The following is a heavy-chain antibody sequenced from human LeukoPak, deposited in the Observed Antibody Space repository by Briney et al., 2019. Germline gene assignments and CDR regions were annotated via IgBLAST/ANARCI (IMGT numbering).Heavy chain of an antibody. CDR1: GGSISSNSYY. CDR2: IYYSGST. J-gene: IGHJ4*02. D-gene: IGHD5-18*01. V-gene: IGHV4-39*01. CDR3: ARHGLESGYSYGGPENY. Sequence: SETLSLTCTVSGGSISSNSYYRGWIRQPPGKGLEWIGSIYYSGSTYYNPSLKSRVTISVDTSKNQFSLKLSSVTAADTAVYYCARHGLESGYSYGGPENYWGQGTLVTVST.